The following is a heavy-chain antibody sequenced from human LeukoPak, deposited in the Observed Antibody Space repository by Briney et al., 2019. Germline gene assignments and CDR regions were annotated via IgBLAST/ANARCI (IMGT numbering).Heavy chain of an antibody. CDR1: GGSISSYY. CDR2: IYYSGST. Sequence: SETLSLTCTVSGGSISSYYWSWIRQPPGKGLEWIGYIYYSGSTNYNPSLKSRVTISVDTSKNQFSLKLSSVTAADTAVYYCATTHYFANLDAFDIWGQGTMVTVSS. CDR3: ATTHYFANLDAFDI. D-gene: IGHD3-9*01. V-gene: IGHV4-59*08. J-gene: IGHJ3*02.